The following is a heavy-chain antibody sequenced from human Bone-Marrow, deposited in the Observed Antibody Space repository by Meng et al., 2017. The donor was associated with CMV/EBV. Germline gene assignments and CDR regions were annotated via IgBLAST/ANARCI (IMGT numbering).Heavy chain of an antibody. CDR3: ARNEDIPQHYYYYGMDV. CDR1: GYTFTSYG. D-gene: IGHD2-15*01. CDR2: ISAYNGNT. V-gene: IGHV1-18*03. Sequence: ASVKVSCKASGYTFTSYGISWVRQAPGQGLEWMGWISAYNGNTNYAQKLQGRVTMTTDTSTSTAYMELRSLRSDDMAVYYCARNEDIPQHYYYYGMDVWGQGTTVTVSS. J-gene: IGHJ6*02.